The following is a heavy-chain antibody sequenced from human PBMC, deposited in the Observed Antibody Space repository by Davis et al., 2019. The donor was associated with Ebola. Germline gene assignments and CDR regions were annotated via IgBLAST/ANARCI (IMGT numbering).Heavy chain of an antibody. CDR2: ISSSSNYI. V-gene: IGHV3-21*01. CDR1: GFTFSSNS. J-gene: IGHJ6*01. CDR3: ARAGDGAWYGLDV. Sequence: PGGSLRLSCAASGFTFSSNSMNWVRQAPGKGLEWVSFISSSSNYIYYADSVKGRFTVSRDNAKNSLYLQMNSLRAEDTAVYYCARAGDGAWYGLDVWGQGTTVIVSS. D-gene: IGHD2-21*02.